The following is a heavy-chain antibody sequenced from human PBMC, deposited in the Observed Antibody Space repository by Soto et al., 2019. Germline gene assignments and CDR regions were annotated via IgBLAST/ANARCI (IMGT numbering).Heavy chain of an antibody. CDR2: ISWNSGSI. D-gene: IGHD2-15*01. CDR3: AKGATYSRVAYCFDS. V-gene: IGHV3-9*01. Sequence: EVQLVESGGGLVRPGRSLRLSCAVSGFTFEDYAMHWVRQAPGKGLEWVSGISWNSGSIAYADSVKGRFTISRDSAKNSLFLQMNGLSAADTAFYYCAKGATYSRVAYCFDSWGQGTLVTVSS. CDR1: GFTFEDYA. J-gene: IGHJ4*02.